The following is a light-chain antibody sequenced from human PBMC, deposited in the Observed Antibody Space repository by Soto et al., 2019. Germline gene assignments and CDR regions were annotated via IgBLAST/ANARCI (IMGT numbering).Light chain of an antibody. J-gene: IGKJ5*01. V-gene: IGKV3-20*01. CDR2: GAS. Sequence: EIVFTPSPVTLSLSPGERATLSCRASQTVSTNYLAWYQQKPGQAPRLLIYGASKRATGIPDRFSGSGSGTDFTLTISRLEPEDFAVYYCQQYGSSPSITFGQGTRLEIK. CDR1: QTVSTNY. CDR3: QQYGSSPSIT.